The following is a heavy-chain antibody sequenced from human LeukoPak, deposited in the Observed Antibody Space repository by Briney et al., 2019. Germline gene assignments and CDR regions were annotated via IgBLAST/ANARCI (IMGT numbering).Heavy chain of an antibody. CDR2: IWYDGSNK. D-gene: IGHD3-3*01. CDR1: GFTFSSYG. J-gene: IGHJ4*02. Sequence: GGSLRLSCAASGFTFSSYGMHWVRQAPGKGLEWVAVIWYDGSNKYYADSVKGRFTISRDNSKNTLYLQMNSLRAEDTAVYYCARDQVDGAVGVYFDYWGQGTLVTVSS. V-gene: IGHV3-33*01. CDR3: ARDQVDGAVGVYFDY.